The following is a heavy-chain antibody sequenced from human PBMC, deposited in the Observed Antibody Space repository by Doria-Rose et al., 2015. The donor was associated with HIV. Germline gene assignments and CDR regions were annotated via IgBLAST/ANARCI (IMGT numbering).Heavy chain of an antibody. CDR3: ARIKSSRWYHKYYFDF. CDR1: GVSLSSPGMG. D-gene: IGHD6-13*01. V-gene: IGHV2-26*01. J-gene: IGHJ4*02. CDR2: IFSDDER. Sequence: SGPVLVKPTETLTLTCTVSGVSLSSPGMGVSWIRQPPGKALEWLANIFSDDERYYKTPLKSRLTISRGVSKSQVVLPMTDMDPVDTATYYCARIKSSRWYHKYYFDFWGQGTLVIVSA.